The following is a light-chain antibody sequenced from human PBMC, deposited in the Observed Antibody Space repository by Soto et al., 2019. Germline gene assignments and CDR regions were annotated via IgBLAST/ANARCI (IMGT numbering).Light chain of an antibody. J-gene: IGLJ2*01. Sequence: QSVLTQPASVSGSPGHSITISCTGTSSDIGDYTHVSWYQQHPGKAPKLIIYEVSDRPSGVSNRFSGSKSGNTASLTISGLQTEDEADYYCCSYTSISTSAVFGGGTKLTVL. CDR1: SSDIGDYTH. CDR3: CSYTSISTSAV. CDR2: EVS. V-gene: IGLV2-14*01.